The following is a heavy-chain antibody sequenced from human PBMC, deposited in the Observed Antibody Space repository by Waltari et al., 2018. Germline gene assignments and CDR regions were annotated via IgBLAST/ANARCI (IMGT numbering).Heavy chain of an antibody. CDR3: ARYLWSGYTYYYYYGMDV. J-gene: IGHJ6*02. D-gene: IGHD3-3*01. CDR2: INHSGST. CDR1: GGSFSGYY. Sequence: QVQLQQWGAGLLKPSETLSLTCAVYGGSFSGYYWSWIRQPPGRGLEWIGEINHSGSTNYTPSLKSRVTISVDTSKNQFSLKLSSVTAADTAVYYCARYLWSGYTYYYYYGMDVWGQGTTVTVSS. V-gene: IGHV4-34*01.